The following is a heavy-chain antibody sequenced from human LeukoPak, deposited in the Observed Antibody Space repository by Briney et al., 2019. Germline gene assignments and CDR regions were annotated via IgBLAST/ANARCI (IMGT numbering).Heavy chain of an antibody. CDR1: GFTLSSYE. CDR2: MSSSGNSK. J-gene: IGHJ4*02. D-gene: IGHD3/OR15-3a*01. Sequence: GGSLRLSCAASGFTLSSYEMNWVRQAPGKGLEWVSYMSSSGNSKHYADSVKGRFTISRDNARDSLYLQMNSLRTEDTALYYCSRDLGTGRPHDFWGQGTLVTVSS. CDR3: SRDLGTGRPHDF. V-gene: IGHV3-48*03.